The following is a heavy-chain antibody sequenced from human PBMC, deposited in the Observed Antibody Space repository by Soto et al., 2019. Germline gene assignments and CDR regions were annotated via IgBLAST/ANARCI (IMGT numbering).Heavy chain of an antibody. J-gene: IGHJ5*02. Sequence: GGSLRLSCAASGFTFSSYEMNWVRQAPGKGLEWVSYISSSGSTIYYADSVKGRFTISRDNAKNSLYLQMNSLRAEDTAVYYCARADPLRYFGLDPWGQGTLVPVSS. CDR3: ARADPLRYFGLDP. CDR1: GFTFSSYE. D-gene: IGHD3-9*01. V-gene: IGHV3-48*03. CDR2: ISSSGSTI.